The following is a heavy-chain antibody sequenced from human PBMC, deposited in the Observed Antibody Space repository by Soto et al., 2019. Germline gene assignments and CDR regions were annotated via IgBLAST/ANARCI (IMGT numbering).Heavy chain of an antibody. V-gene: IGHV1-3*01. D-gene: IGHD4-4*01. CDR1: GYTVTTPT. CDR2: IKAGNGNT. Sequence: QVQLVQSGAEVKKPGASVKVSCMASGYTVTTPTMHWVRQAPGQRLEWMGYIKAGNGNTKYSQNFQGRVTITRDTSASTAYMELSSLTSEDTAVYYCARGKDYSTSFDYWGQGTLVTVSS. J-gene: IGHJ4*02. CDR3: ARGKDYSTSFDY.